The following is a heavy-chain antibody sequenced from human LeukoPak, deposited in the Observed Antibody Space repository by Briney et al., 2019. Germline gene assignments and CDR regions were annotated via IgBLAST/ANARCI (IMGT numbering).Heavy chain of an antibody. D-gene: IGHD1-26*01. CDR2: IIPIFGTA. Sequence: ASVKVSCKASGGTFSSYAISWVRQAPGQGLEWMGGIIPIFGTANYAQKFQGRVTITADESTSTAYMELSSLRSEDTAVYYCARDSGSYSARSFDYWGQGTLVTVSS. V-gene: IGHV1-69*13. J-gene: IGHJ4*02. CDR3: ARDSGSYSARSFDY. CDR1: GGTFSSYA.